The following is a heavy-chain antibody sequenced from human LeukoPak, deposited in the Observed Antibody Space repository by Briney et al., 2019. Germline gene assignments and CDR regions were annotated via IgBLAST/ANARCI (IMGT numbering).Heavy chain of an antibody. J-gene: IGHJ3*02. Sequence: SQILSLTCTVSGGSISSGGYYWSWIRQHPGKGLEWIGYIYYSGSTYYNPSLKSRVTISVDTSKNQFSLKLSSVTAADTAVYHCARGAGLRYCSSTSCYTGGYLAAFDIWGQGTMVTVSS. V-gene: IGHV4-31*03. D-gene: IGHD2-2*02. CDR3: ARGAGLRYCSSTSCYTGGYLAAFDI. CDR2: IYYSGST. CDR1: GGSISSGGYY.